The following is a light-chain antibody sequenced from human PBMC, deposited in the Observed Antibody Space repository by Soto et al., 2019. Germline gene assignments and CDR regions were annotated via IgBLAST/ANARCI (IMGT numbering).Light chain of an antibody. CDR2: KAS. Sequence: DIQMTQSPSTLSASVGDRVTVTCRASQSISSWLAWYQQKPGKAPKLLIYKASSLESGVPSRFSGSGSGTEFTLTLSSLQPDDFATYYCQQYDSFSLTFGGGTKVEIK. V-gene: IGKV1-5*03. J-gene: IGKJ4*01. CDR1: QSISSW. CDR3: QQYDSFSLT.